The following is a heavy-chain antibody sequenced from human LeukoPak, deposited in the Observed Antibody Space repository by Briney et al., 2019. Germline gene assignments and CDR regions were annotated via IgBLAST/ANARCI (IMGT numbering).Heavy chain of an antibody. CDR2: IYSGGTT. CDR1: GFTFSSNY. CDR3: ARGPVTNFEL. D-gene: IGHD4-17*01. Sequence: GGSLRLSCAASGFTFSSNYMSWVRQAPGKGLEWVSVIYSGGTTYYADSVKGRFTISRDNSNNTLYLQMNSLRAEDTAVYYCARGPVTNFELSGQGTILTVSS. J-gene: IGHJ3*01. V-gene: IGHV3-53*01.